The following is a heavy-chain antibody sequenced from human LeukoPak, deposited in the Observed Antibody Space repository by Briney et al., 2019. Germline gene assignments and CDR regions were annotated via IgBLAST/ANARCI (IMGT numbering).Heavy chain of an antibody. Sequence: PSETLSLTCAVSGYSISSGYYCGWIRQPPGKGLEWIGSIYHSGSTYYNPSLKSRVTISVDTSKNQFSLKLSSVTAADTAVYYCARHSGYYYDSSGYYYPHYWYFDLWGRGTLVTVSS. CDR3: ARHSGYYYDSSGYYYPHYWYFDL. CDR2: IYHSGST. J-gene: IGHJ2*01. D-gene: IGHD3-22*01. V-gene: IGHV4-38-2*01. CDR1: GYSISSGYY.